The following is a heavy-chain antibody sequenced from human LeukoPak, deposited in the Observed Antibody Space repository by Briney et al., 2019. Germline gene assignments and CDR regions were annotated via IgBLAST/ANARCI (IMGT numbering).Heavy chain of an antibody. V-gene: IGHV4-59*01. CDR3: ASLFSWGSLDAFDI. Sequence: SETLSLTCTVSGGSLSSYDWSWIRQPPGKGLEWIGYIYYSGSTNYNPSLKSRVTISVDTSKNQFSLKLSSVTAADTAVYYCASLFSWGSLDAFDIWGQGTMVTVSS. J-gene: IGHJ3*02. D-gene: IGHD2-21*01. CDR1: GGSLSSYD. CDR2: IYYSGST.